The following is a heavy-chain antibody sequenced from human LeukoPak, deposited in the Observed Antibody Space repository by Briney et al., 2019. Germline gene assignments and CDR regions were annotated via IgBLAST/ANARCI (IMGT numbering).Heavy chain of an antibody. CDR1: GDSVSFNSDV. CDR3: VRDANWGLDALDI. J-gene: IGHJ3*02. Sequence: SQTLSLTCAISGDSVSFNSDVWNWIRQSPSRGLEWLGRAYYRSKWLYDHAVSVKSRLTITPDTAKNQFSLQLNSVTPEDSAVYFCVRDANWGLDALDIWGQGTMVTVSS. D-gene: IGHD7-27*01. CDR2: AYYRSKWLY. V-gene: IGHV6-1*01.